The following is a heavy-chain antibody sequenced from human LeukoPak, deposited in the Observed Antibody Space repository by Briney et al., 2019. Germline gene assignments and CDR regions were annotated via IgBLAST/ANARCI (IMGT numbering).Heavy chain of an antibody. Sequence: GGSLRLSCAASGFTFSSHGMHWVRQAPGKGLEWVAVISFDGGNKYYADSVKGRFTISRDNSKNTLYLQLNSLRAEDTAVYYCASTRSSGFDYWGQGTLVTVSS. CDR1: GFTFSSHG. CDR3: ASTRSSGFDY. J-gene: IGHJ4*02. V-gene: IGHV3-30*03. D-gene: IGHD6-6*01. CDR2: ISFDGGNK.